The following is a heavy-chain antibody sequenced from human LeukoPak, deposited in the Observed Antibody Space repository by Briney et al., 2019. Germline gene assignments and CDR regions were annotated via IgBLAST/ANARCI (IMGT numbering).Heavy chain of an antibody. CDR2: IYHSGST. CDR1: GGSISSSSYY. V-gene: IGHV4-39*07. J-gene: IGHJ4*02. Sequence: ASETLSLTCTVSGGSISSSSYYWGWIRQPPGKGLEWIGSIYHSGSTYYNPSLKSRVTISVGTSKNQFSLKLSSVTAADTAVYYCASFRRSSTDWGQGTLVTVSS. CDR3: ASFRRSSTD. D-gene: IGHD2/OR15-2a*01.